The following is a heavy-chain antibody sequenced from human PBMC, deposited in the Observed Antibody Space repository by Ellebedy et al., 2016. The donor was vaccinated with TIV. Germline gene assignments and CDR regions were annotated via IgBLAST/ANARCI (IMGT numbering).Heavy chain of an antibody. Sequence: GGSLRLXXAASGFTFSSYAMHWVRHAPGKRLEWVAVIWYDGDNKYYPDSVKGRFTISRDNSKNTLCLQMNSLRAEDTAVYYCAREGRITMVRGVELDYWGQGTLVTVSS. CDR1: GFTFSSYA. CDR3: AREGRITMVRGVELDY. CDR2: IWYDGDNK. D-gene: IGHD3-10*01. V-gene: IGHV3-33*01. J-gene: IGHJ4*02.